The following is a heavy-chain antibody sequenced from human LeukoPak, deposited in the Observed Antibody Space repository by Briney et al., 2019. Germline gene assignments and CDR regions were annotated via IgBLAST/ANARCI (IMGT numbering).Heavy chain of an antibody. J-gene: IGHJ4*02. CDR3: AIARGYSYGLVDY. CDR1: GFTFSSYA. V-gene: IGHV3-23*01. D-gene: IGHD5-18*01. Sequence: GGSLRLSCAASGFTFSSYAMSWIRQAPGKGLEWVSAISGSGGSTYYADSVKGRFTISRDNSKNTLYLQMNSLRAEDTAVYYCAIARGYSYGLVDYWGQGTLVTVSS. CDR2: ISGSGGST.